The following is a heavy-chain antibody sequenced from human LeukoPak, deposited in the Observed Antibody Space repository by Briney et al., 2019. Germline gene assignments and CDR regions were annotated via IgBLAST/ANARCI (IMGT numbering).Heavy chain of an antibody. J-gene: IGHJ5*02. D-gene: IGHD3-10*01. CDR2: INPNSGYT. CDR3: ARGWFGELWGLDP. Sequence: ASVKVSCKASGYTFTGYYMHWVRQAPGQGLEWMGWINPNSGYTGFAQKFQGRVSMTRNTSISTAYMELSSLRSEDTAVYYCARGWFGELWGLDPWGQGTLVTVSS. V-gene: IGHV1-8*02. CDR1: GYTFTGYY.